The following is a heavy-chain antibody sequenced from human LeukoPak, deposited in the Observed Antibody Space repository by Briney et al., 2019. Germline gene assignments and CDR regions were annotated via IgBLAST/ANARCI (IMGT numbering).Heavy chain of an antibody. CDR3: AGHCSSTSCPRGDDAFDI. V-gene: IGHV3-53*01. D-gene: IGHD2-2*01. CDR1: GFTVSSNY. J-gene: IGHJ3*02. Sequence: GGSRRLSCATSGFTVSSNYMSWVRQAPGKGLEWVSVIYSGGSTYYADSVKGRFTISRDNSKNTLYLQMNSLRAEDTAVYYCAGHCSSTSCPRGDDAFDIWGQGTMVTVSS. CDR2: IYSGGST.